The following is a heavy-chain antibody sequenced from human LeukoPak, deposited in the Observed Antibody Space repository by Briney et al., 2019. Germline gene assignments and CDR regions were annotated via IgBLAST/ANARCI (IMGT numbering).Heavy chain of an antibody. CDR2: IYYSGDT. Sequence: SETLSLTCSVSGGSISSSSKYWGWIRQPPGKGLEWIGSIYYSGDTYYNPSLRSRVTISVDTSKNRFSLKLTSVTAADTAVYYCARSSAAAGPTHNWFGPWGQGTLVTVPS. CDR1: GGSISSSSKY. D-gene: IGHD6-13*01. CDR3: ARSSAAAGPTHNWFGP. J-gene: IGHJ5*02. V-gene: IGHV4-39*01.